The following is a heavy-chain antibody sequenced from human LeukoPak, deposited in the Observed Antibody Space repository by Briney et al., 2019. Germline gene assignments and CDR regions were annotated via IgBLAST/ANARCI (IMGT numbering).Heavy chain of an antibody. D-gene: IGHD6-13*01. CDR1: GGSFSGYY. CDR3: ARRNRAAAGTAYFDY. CDR2: INHSGST. Sequence: SETLSLTCAVYGGSFSGYYWSWIRQPPGKGLEWSGEINHSGSTNYNPSLKSRVTISVDTSKNQFSLKLSSVTAADTAVYYCARRNRAAAGTAYFDYWGQGTLVTVSS. J-gene: IGHJ4*02. V-gene: IGHV4-34*01.